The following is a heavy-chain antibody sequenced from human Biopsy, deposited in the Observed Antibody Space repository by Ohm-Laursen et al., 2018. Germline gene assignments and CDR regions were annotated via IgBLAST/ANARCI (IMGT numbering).Heavy chain of an antibody. CDR3: AKDRYNYTPIGGFSMDV. V-gene: IGHV3-30*18. CDR2: IFYDGSNT. J-gene: IGHJ6*02. D-gene: IGHD5-18*01. CDR1: GFTFNNYG. Sequence: RSLRLSCAASGFTFNNYGMQWVRQAPGKGLEWVAFIFYDGSNTYYADSVKGRFTISRGNSRDTLYLQMSSLRAEDTAVYYCAKDRYNYTPIGGFSMDVWGQGTTVTVSS.